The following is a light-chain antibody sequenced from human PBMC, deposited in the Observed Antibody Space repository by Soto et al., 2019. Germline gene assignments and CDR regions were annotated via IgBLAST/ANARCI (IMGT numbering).Light chain of an antibody. CDR3: QQYNVWPQT. CDR1: QSVSSSY. J-gene: IGKJ1*01. CDR2: GAS. Sequence: EIVLTQSPGTLSLSPGERATLSCRASQSVSSSYLAWYQQKPGQAPRLLIYGASSRATGIPDRFSGSGSGTDFTLTISRLEPEDFGVYYCQQYNVWPQTFGQGTKVDIK. V-gene: IGKV3-20*01.